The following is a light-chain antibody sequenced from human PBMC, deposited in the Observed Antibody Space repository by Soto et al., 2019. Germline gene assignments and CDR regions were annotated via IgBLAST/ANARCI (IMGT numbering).Light chain of an antibody. CDR2: GAS. CDR3: QQYGRSLPT. Sequence: ENVLTQSPDILSLSPGERVTLSCRASQSISTSYLAWYQQKPGQAPRVLIYGASNRATGTPDRFSGSGSGTDFTLTISRLQPEDFALYYCQQYGRSLPTFGRGTKLEIK. CDR1: QSISTSY. V-gene: IGKV3-20*01. J-gene: IGKJ2*01.